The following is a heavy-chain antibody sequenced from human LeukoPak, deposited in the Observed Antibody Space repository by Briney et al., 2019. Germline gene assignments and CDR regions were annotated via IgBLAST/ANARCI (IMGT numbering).Heavy chain of an antibody. V-gene: IGHV4-39*01. J-gene: IGHJ4*02. CDR2: IYYSGST. Sequence: SETLSLTCTVSGGSISGSDYYWGWLRQPPGTGLEWIGSIYYSGSTYYNSSLKSRVSISVDTSRNQFSLKLSSVTAADTALYYCARLFRGVGYWGQGTLVTVSS. CDR3: ARLFRGVGY. CDR1: GGSISGSDYY. D-gene: IGHD3-16*01.